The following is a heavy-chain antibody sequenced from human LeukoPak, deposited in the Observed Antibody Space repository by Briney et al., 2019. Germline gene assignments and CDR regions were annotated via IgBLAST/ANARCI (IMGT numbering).Heavy chain of an antibody. Sequence: ASVKVSCKASGYTFTSYDINWVRQATGQGLEWMGWMNPNSGNTGYAQKFQGRVTITRNTSISTAYMELSSLRSEDTAVYYCARGATVVTPEGRPPFSNWFDPWGQGTLVTVSS. J-gene: IGHJ5*02. CDR3: ARGATVVTPEGRPPFSNWFDP. D-gene: IGHD4-23*01. CDR1: GYTFTSYD. CDR2: MNPNSGNT. V-gene: IGHV1-8*03.